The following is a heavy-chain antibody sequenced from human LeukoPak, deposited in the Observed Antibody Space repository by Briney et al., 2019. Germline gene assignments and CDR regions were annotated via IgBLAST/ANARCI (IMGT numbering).Heavy chain of an antibody. D-gene: IGHD5-24*01. Sequence: PGGSLRLSCAASGFTFSSYGMHWVRQAPGKGLEWVAVISYDGSNKYYADSVKGRFTISRDNSKNTLYLQMNSLRAEDTAVYYCAERWVNVQTPSDYWGQGTLVTVSS. J-gene: IGHJ4*02. CDR3: AERWVNVQTPSDY. V-gene: IGHV3-30*18. CDR1: GFTFSSYG. CDR2: ISYDGSNK.